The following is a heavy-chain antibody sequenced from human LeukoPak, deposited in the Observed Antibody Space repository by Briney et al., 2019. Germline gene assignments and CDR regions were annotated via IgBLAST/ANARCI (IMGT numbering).Heavy chain of an antibody. Sequence: PGGSLRLSCAASGFTVSSNYMSWVRQAPGKGLEWVSVIYSGGSTYYADSVKGRFTISRDNSKNTLYLQMNSLRAEDTAVYYCARENDTMVRGVLFDYWGQGTLVTVSS. V-gene: IGHV3-66*01. CDR2: IYSGGST. J-gene: IGHJ4*02. CDR1: GFTVSSNY. D-gene: IGHD3-10*01. CDR3: ARENDTMVRGVLFDY.